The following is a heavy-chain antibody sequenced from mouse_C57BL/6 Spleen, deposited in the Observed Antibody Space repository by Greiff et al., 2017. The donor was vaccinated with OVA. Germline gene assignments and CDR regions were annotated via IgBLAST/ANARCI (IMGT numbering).Heavy chain of an antibody. Sequence: EVKLMESGPGLVKPSQSLSLTCSVTGYSITSGYYWNWIRQFPGNKLEWMGYISYDGSNNYNPSLKNRISITRDTSKNQFFRKLNSVTTEDTATDSCARYYGSSYFDYWGQGTLLTVSA. D-gene: IGHD1-1*01. CDR1: GYSITSGYY. CDR2: ISYDGSN. J-gene: IGHJ2*01. V-gene: IGHV3-6*01. CDR3: ARYYGSSYFDY.